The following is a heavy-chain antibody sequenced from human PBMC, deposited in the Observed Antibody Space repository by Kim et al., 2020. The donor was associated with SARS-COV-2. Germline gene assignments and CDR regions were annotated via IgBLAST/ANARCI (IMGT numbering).Heavy chain of an antibody. CDR2: ISYDGTNK. V-gene: IGHV3-30*18. J-gene: IGHJ3*02. D-gene: IGHD1-26*01. Sequence: GGSLRLSCAASGFTFRNYGMHWVRQAPGKGLEWLALISYDGTNKYYADSVKGRFTISRDSSKNTLYLQMNSLRAEDTAVYYCAKDWSPLVGVYDAFDIWGQGTMVPSLQ. CDR3: AKDWSPLVGVYDAFDI. CDR1: GFTFRNYG.